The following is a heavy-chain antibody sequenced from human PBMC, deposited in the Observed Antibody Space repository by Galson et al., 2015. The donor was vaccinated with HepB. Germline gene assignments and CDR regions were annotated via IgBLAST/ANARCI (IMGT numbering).Heavy chain of an antibody. V-gene: IGHV3-48*01. Sequence: SLRLSCATSGFSSISYSMNWVRQAPGRGLEWVSYISSGGTKYYADSEKGRFTISRDNAQKSLYLHMSSLRAEDTGIYYCAKNPASYDYYNMDVWGQGTTVTVSS. D-gene: IGHD2/OR15-2a*01. CDR2: ISSGGTK. J-gene: IGHJ6*02. CDR1: GFSSISYS. CDR3: AKNPASYDYYNMDV.